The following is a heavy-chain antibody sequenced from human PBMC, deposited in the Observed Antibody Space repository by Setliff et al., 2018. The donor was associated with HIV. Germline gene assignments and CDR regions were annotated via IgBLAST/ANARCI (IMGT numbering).Heavy chain of an antibody. CDR3: ARGARLLAGYSDRWDYYYMAV. CDR1: RGSISRYY. CDR2: IYYTGTT. J-gene: IGHJ6*03. D-gene: IGHD6-13*01. Sequence: ETLSLTCTVSRGSISRYYWSWIRQPPGKGLEWIGYIYYTGTTKYNPSLKSRVTMSVDTSKNQFSLKVNSVTAADTAVYYCARGARLLAGYSDRWDYYYMAVWGKGTTVTVSS. V-gene: IGHV4-59*12.